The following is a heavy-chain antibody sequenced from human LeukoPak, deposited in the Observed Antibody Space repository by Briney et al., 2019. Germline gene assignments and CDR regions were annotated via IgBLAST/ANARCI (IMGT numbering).Heavy chain of an antibody. D-gene: IGHD4-17*01. Sequence: GSLRLSCAASGFTFSTYAMSWVRQAPGKGLEWVSTISASGGTTYSADSVKGRFTISRDNSKNTLFLQMNSLRVEDSAIYYCAKATGDSNFDSWGQETLVTVSS. V-gene: IGHV3-23*01. CDR1: GFTFSTYA. CDR2: ISASGGTT. CDR3: AKATGDSNFDS. J-gene: IGHJ4*02.